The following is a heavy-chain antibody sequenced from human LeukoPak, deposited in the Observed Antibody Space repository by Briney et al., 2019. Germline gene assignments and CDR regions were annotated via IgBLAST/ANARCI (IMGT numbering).Heavy chain of an antibody. CDR3: ATSSGSSIYDAFDI. CDR1: GGSISSYY. CDR2: IYYSGST. V-gene: IGHV4-59*01. Sequence: SETLSLTCTVSGGSISSYYWSWIRQPPGKGLEWIGYIYYSGSTNYNPSLKSRVTISVDTSKNQFSLKLSSVTAADTAVYYCATSSGSSIYDAFDIRGQGTMVTVSS. D-gene: IGHD6-19*01. J-gene: IGHJ3*02.